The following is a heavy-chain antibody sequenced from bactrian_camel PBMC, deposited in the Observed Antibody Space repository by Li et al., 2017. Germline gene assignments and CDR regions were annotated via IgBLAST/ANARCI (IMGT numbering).Heavy chain of an antibody. J-gene: IGHJ4*01. CDR1: AYTPTNVR. V-gene: IGHV3S53*01. D-gene: IGHD6*01. Sequence: QVQLVESGGGSVQAGGSLRLSCAFDAYTPTNVRMAWFRQAPGKEREGVASLASDGSSIYANSLKGRFSISKDNARNWLDLQMDNLEPGDTARYYCAADWQNLIGRQGAQYVGQGTQVTVS. CDR2: LASDGSS.